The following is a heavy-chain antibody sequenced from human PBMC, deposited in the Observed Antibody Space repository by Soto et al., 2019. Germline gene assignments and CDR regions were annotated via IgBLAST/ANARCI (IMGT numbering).Heavy chain of an antibody. CDR3: AREYQRGGRLCGCDY. Sequence: ASVKVSCKASGYTFISYSISWVRQAPGQGPEWMGRTSDHNGDTKYAQKFQGRVTMTTDTPTSTAYMELRSLTSDDTAVYYCAREYQRGGRLCGCDYWGQGTLVTVSS. CDR2: TSDHNGDT. V-gene: IGHV1-18*01. D-gene: IGHD2-15*01. CDR1: GYTFISYS. J-gene: IGHJ4*02.